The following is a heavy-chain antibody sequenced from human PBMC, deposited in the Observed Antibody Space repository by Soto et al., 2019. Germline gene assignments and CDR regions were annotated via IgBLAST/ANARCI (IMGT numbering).Heavy chain of an antibody. CDR2: ISSNGGST. D-gene: IGHD1-26*01. Sequence: GGSLRLSCAASGFTFSSYAMHWVRQAPGKGLEYVSAISSNGGSTYYANSVKGRFTISRDNSKNTLYLQMGSLRAEDMAVYYCARAPWYSGSYYYYYMDVWGKGTTVTVSS. CDR3: ARAPWYSGSYYYYYMDV. V-gene: IGHV3-64*01. CDR1: GFTFSSYA. J-gene: IGHJ6*03.